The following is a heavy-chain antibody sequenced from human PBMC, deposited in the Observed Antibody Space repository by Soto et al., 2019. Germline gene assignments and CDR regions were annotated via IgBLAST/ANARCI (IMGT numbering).Heavy chain of an antibody. CDR1: GNTFTYRY. J-gene: IGHJ4*02. CDR3: ASGGAGSGPFTWELPDH. CDR2: ITPFNGDV. Sequence: GASVKVSCKALGNTFTYRYLHWVRQAPGQALEWMGWITPFNGDVHYAQKFQGRVTITRDRSINTAYMRMSSLRSEDTAMYYCASGGAGSGPFTWELPDHWGQGTLVTVSS. D-gene: IGHD1-26*01. V-gene: IGHV1-45*02.